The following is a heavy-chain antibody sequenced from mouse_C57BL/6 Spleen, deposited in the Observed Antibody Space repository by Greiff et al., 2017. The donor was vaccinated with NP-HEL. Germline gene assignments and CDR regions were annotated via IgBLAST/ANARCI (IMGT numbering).Heavy chain of an antibody. D-gene: IGHD2-3*01. CDR2: IDPSDSYT. V-gene: IGHV1-50*01. CDR1: GYTFTSYW. Sequence: VQLQQSGAELVKPGASVKLSCKASGYTFTSYWMQWVKQRPGQGLEWIGEIDPSDSYTNYNQKFKGKATLTVDKSSSTAYMQLSSLTSEDSAVYYGERRGAYDGYVDYWGKGTTPTVSS. CDR3: ERRGAYDGYVDY. J-gene: IGHJ2*01.